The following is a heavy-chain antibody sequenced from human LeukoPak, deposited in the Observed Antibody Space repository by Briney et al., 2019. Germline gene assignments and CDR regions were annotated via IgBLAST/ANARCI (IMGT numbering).Heavy chain of an antibody. V-gene: IGHV1-69*04. CDR1: GGTFSSYA. CDR3: ARGTYYDSSGYSDY. D-gene: IGHD3-22*01. CDR2: IIPILGIA. Sequence: GSSVKVSCKASGGTFSSYAISWVRQAPGQGLEWMGRIIPILGIANYAQKFQGRVTITADKSTSTAYMELSSLRSEDTAVYYCARGTYYDSSGYSDYWGQGTLVTVSS. J-gene: IGHJ4*02.